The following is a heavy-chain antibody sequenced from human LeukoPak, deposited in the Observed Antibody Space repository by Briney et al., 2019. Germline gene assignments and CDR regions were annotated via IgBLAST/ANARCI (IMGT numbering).Heavy chain of an antibody. Sequence: PGGSLRLSCTASGLIFSSHWMHWVRQAPGKGLAWVSHISDDGRSTNYADSVKGRFTISRDNAKNSLYLQMNSLRAEDTAVYYCARDGYSGYDDGYYWGQGTLVTVSS. CDR3: ARDGYSGYDDGYY. CDR1: GLIFSSHW. J-gene: IGHJ4*02. V-gene: IGHV3-74*01. D-gene: IGHD5-12*01. CDR2: ISDDGRST.